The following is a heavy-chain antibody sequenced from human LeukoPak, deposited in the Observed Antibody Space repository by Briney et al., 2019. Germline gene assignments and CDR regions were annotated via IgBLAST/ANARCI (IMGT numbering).Heavy chain of an antibody. J-gene: IGHJ4*02. CDR3: ARAGGTSWADY. D-gene: IGHD6-13*01. CDR2: VKQDGTEK. V-gene: IGHV3-7*01. CDR1: GFTFRDYW. Sequence: GGSLRLSCEASGFTFRDYWMTWVRQAPGKGLEWVANVKQDGTEKFYVDSVKGRFTISRDNVKNSLYLQMNSLRGEDTAIYYCARAGGTSWADYWGQGTLVTVSS.